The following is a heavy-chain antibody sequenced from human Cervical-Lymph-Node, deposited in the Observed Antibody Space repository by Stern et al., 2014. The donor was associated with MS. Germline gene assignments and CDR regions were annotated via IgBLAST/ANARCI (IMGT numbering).Heavy chain of an antibody. Sequence: EVQLLESGGGLVQPGGSLRLSCAASGFTFGNYAMTWVRQAPGKGFEWVSTMSGSGVSTYYADSVKGRFSISRDNAKSTLYLQMNSLRAEDTAVYYCAKGLSQHGIDVWGLGTTVSVSS. J-gene: IGHJ6*02. D-gene: IGHD4/OR15-4a*01. CDR3: AKGLSQHGIDV. CDR2: MSGSGVST. V-gene: IGHV3-23*01. CDR1: GFTFGNYA.